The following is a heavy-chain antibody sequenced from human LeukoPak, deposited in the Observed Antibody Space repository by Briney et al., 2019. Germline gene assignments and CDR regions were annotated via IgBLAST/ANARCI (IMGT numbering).Heavy chain of an antibody. Sequence: PGGSLRLSCAASGFTFSSYSMNWVRQAPGKGLEWVSSISSSSYIYYADSVRGRFTISRDNDKNSVYLQMNSVRAEDTAVYYCARDHRGPFDYWGQGTLVTVSS. D-gene: IGHD3-10*01. CDR3: ARDHRGPFDY. J-gene: IGHJ4*02. CDR2: ISSSSYI. CDR1: GFTFSSYS. V-gene: IGHV3-21*01.